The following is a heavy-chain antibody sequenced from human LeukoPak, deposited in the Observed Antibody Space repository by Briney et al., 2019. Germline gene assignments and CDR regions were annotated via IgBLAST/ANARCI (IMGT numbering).Heavy chain of an antibody. CDR3: ARDVLAAGATGTFDI. Sequence: GRSLRLSCAASTFTFSNYWMSWVRQAPGKGLEWVANIKQDGSEKYYVDSVKGRFTISRDNAKTSLYLQMNSLRAEDTAVYYCARDVLAAGATGTFDIWGQGTMVTVSS. D-gene: IGHD1-14*01. V-gene: IGHV3-7*03. CDR2: IKQDGSEK. J-gene: IGHJ3*02. CDR1: TFTFSNYW.